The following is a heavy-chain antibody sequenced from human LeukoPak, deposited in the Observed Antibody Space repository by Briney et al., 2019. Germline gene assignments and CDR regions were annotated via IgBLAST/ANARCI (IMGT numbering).Heavy chain of an antibody. J-gene: IGHJ4*02. CDR1: GFTFTNAW. CDR3: TTDDAWIQLWLDY. CDR2: IKSNTDGGTT. Sequence: PGGSLRLSCAASGFTFTNAWMSWVRQAPGKGLEWVGRIKSNTDGGTTDYAAPVKGRFTISRDDSKNTLYLQMNSPKTEDTAVYYCTTDDAWIQLWLDYWGQGTLVTVSS. V-gene: IGHV3-15*01. D-gene: IGHD5-18*01.